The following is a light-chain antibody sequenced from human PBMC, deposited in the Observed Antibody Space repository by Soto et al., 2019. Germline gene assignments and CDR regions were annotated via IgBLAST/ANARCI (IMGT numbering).Light chain of an antibody. CDR2: DAS. J-gene: IGKJ5*01. V-gene: IGKV3D-20*02. CDR1: QSVSSSY. Sequence: EIVLTQSPGTLSLSQGERATLSCRASQSVSSSYLAWYQKKAGQAPRLLIYDASNRATGIPARFSGSGSGTDFNLTISRLETDDFAVYYCQQRADWTITFGQGTRLDIK. CDR3: QQRADWTIT.